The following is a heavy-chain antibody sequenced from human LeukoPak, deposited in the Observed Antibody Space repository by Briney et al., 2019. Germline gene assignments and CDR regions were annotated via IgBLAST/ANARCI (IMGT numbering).Heavy chain of an antibody. CDR2: IIPIFGTA. CDR3: ARALTGDPFILHFDS. CDR1: GGTFSSCA. J-gene: IGHJ4*02. Sequence: SVKVSCKASGGTFSSCAISWLRQAPGQGLEWMGGIIPIFGTANYAQKFQGRVTITTDESTSTAYMELSSLRSEDTAVYYCARALTGDPFILHFDSWGQGTLVTVSS. V-gene: IGHV1-69*05. D-gene: IGHD7-27*01.